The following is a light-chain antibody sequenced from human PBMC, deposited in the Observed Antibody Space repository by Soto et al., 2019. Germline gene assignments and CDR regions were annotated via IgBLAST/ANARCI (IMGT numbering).Light chain of an antibody. CDR3: QQTYSTPIT. V-gene: IGKV1-39*01. Sequence: DIQMTQSPSTLPASVGDRVTITCRASQSISSYLNWYQQKPGKAPKLLIYAASSLQSGVPSRFSGSGSGTDFTLTISSLQPEDFAMYYCQQTYSTPITFGQGTRLEIK. CDR1: QSISSY. J-gene: IGKJ5*01. CDR2: AAS.